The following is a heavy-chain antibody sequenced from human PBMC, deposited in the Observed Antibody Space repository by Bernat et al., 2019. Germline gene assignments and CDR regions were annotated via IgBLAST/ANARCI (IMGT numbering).Heavy chain of an antibody. CDR1: GFTFSSYA. CDR3: ARASSPEQWLDQFDY. D-gene: IGHD6-19*01. Sequence: QVQLVESGGGVVQPGRSLRLSCAASGFTFSSYAMHWVRQAPGKGLEWVAVISYDGSNKYYADSVKGRFTISRDNSKNTLYLQMNSLRAEDTAVYYCARASSPEQWLDQFDYWGQGTLVTVSS. CDR2: ISYDGSNK. J-gene: IGHJ4*02. V-gene: IGHV3-30-3*01.